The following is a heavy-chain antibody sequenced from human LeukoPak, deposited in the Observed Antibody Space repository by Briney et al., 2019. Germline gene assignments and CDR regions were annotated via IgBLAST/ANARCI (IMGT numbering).Heavy chain of an antibody. Sequence: SVKVSCTASGGTFSSYAISWVRQAPGQGLEWMGGIIPIFGTANYAQKFQGRVTITADESTSTAYMELSSLRSEDTAVYYCARVNRVYYYDSSGTPGAADYWGQGTLVTVSS. CDR1: GGTFSSYA. CDR3: ARVNRVYYYDSSGTPGAADY. J-gene: IGHJ4*02. D-gene: IGHD3-22*01. CDR2: IIPIFGTA. V-gene: IGHV1-69*13.